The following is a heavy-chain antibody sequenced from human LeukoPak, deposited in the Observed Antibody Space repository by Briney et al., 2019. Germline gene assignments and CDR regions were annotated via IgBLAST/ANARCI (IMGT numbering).Heavy chain of an antibody. CDR2: INPSGGST. J-gene: IGHJ6*02. Sequence: ASVKVSCKASGGTFSSYAISWVRQAPGQGLEWMGIINPSGGSTSYAQKFQGRVTMTRDTSTSTVYMELSSLRSEDTAVYYCARNYYGSGTRLGMDVWGQGTTVTVSS. D-gene: IGHD3-10*01. CDR1: GGTFSSYA. CDR3: ARNYYGSGTRLGMDV. V-gene: IGHV1-46*01.